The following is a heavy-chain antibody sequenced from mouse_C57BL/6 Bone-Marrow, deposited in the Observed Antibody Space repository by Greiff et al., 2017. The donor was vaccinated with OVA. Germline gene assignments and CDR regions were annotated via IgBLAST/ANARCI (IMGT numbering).Heavy chain of an antibody. D-gene: IGHD1-1*01. CDR2: IYPGNSDT. J-gene: IGHJ1*03. Sequence: EVMLVESGTVLARPGASVKMSCKTSGYTFTSYWMHWVKQRPGQGLEWIGAIYPGNSDTSYNQKFKGKAKLTAVTSASTAYMELSSLTNEDSAVYYCTRQVFTVVATDWYFDVWGTGTTVTVSS. CDR3: TRQVFTVVATDWYFDV. CDR1: GYTFTSYW. V-gene: IGHV1-5*01.